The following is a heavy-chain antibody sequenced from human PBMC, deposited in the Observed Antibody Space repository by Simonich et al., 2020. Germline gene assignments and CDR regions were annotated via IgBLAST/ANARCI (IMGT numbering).Heavy chain of an antibody. V-gene: IGHV3-30*07. D-gene: IGHD2-21*02. CDR2: IPYEGSNK. CDR3: ARDGERYCGGDCYSYFDY. J-gene: IGHJ4*02. Sequence: QVQLVESGGGVVQPGRSLRLSCAASGFTFSSYAMHWVRQAPGKGLEWVEGIPYEGSNKYYADSVKGRFTISRDNSKNTLYLQMNSLRAEDTAVYYCARDGERYCGGDCYSYFDYWGQGTLVTVSS. CDR1: GFTFSSYA.